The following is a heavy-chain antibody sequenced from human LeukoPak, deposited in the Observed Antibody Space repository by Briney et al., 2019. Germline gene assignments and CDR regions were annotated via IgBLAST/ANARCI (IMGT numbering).Heavy chain of an antibody. CDR1: GGSLSGYY. CDR2: INHSGST. D-gene: IGHD3-16*02. Sequence: SETLSLTCAVYGGSLSGYYWSWIRQPPGKGLEWIGEINHSGSTNYNPSLKSRVTISVDTSKNQCSLKLSSVTAADTAVYYCARGRYVRGSYRAYFDYWGQGTLVTVSS. J-gene: IGHJ4*02. CDR3: ARGRYVRGSYRAYFDY. V-gene: IGHV4-34*01.